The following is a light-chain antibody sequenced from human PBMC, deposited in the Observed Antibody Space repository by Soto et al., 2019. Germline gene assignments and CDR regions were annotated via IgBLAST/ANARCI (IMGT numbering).Light chain of an antibody. Sequence: QSALTQPRSVSGSPGQSVTISCTGTSSDVGGYTFVSWYQQHPGKAPKLIIYDVNKGPSGVPYRFSGSKSDNTASLTISGLQAEDEDDYYCCVCAATYNLLFGGGTKLTVL. CDR1: SSDVGGYTF. CDR3: CVCAATYNLL. J-gene: IGLJ3*02. CDR2: DVN. V-gene: IGLV2-11*01.